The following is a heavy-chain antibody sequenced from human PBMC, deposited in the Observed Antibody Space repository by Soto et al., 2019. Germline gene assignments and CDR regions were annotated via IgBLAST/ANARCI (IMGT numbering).Heavy chain of an antibody. CDR2: ISGSGGST. CDR3: AKDVRGAEKQLSEGHNWFDP. Sequence: PGGSLRLSCAASGFTFSSYAMSWARQAPGEGLEWVSAISGSGGSTYYADSVKGRFTTSRDNSKNTLYLQMNSLRAEDTAVYYCAKDVRGAEKQLSEGHNWFDPWGQGTLVTVSS. V-gene: IGHV3-23*01. D-gene: IGHD6-13*01. J-gene: IGHJ5*02. CDR1: GFTFSSYA.